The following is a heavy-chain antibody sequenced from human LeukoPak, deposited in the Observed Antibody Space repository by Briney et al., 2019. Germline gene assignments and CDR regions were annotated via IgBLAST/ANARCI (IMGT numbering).Heavy chain of an antibody. CDR2: ISSSSSYI. J-gene: IGHJ5*02. CDR1: GFTFSNYG. Sequence: GGSLRLSCAGSGFTFSNYGIHWVRQAPGKGLEWVSSISSSSSYIYYADSVKGRFTISRDNAKNSLYLQMNSLRAEDTAVYYCARGDTIVGGNWFDPWGQGTLVTVSS. D-gene: IGHD3-22*01. CDR3: ARGDTIVGGNWFDP. V-gene: IGHV3-21*01.